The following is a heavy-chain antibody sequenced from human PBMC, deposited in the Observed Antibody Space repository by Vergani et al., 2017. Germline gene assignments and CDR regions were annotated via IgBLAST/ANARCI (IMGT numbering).Heavy chain of an antibody. Sequence: QVQLVQSGAEVKKPGSSVKVSCKASGGTFSSYAISWVRQAPGQGLEWMGGIIPIFGTANYAQKFQGRVTITADESTSTAYMELSSLRSEDTAVYYCAAEATVTPPDDYYYYYMDVWGKGTTVTVSS. D-gene: IGHD4-17*01. J-gene: IGHJ6*03. V-gene: IGHV1-69*01. CDR3: AAEATVTPPDDYYYYYMDV. CDR2: IIPIFGTA. CDR1: GGTFSSYA.